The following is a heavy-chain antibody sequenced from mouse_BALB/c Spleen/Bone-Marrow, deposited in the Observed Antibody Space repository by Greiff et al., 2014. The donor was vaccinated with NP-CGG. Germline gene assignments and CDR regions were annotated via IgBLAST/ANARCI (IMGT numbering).Heavy chain of an antibody. J-gene: IGHJ4*01. CDR2: IIPNSGYS. V-gene: IGHV1-4*01. CDR1: GYTFTRYT. D-gene: IGHD1-1*01. Sequence: QVQLQQSGAELAGPGASVKMSCQASGYTFTRYTMHWEKKRPGQGLEWIGYIIPNSGYSNYNQKFKDKATLTADKSSSTAYMQLSSLTSEDSAVYYCTIRYYAMDYWGQGTSVTVSS. CDR3: TIRYYAMDY.